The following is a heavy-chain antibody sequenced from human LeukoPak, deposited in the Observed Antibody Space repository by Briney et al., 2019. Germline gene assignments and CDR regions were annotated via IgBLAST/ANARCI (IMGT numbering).Heavy chain of an antibody. J-gene: IGHJ3*02. CDR2: ISSSSSYI. V-gene: IGHV3-21*01. CDR1: GFTFSSYS. Sequence: PGGSLRLSCAASGFTFSSYSMNWVRQAPGKGLEWVSSISSSSSYIYYADSVKGRFTISRDNAKNSLCLQMNSLRAEDTAVYYCARDSGHYDILTGYQDAFDIWGQGTMVTVSS. D-gene: IGHD3-9*01. CDR3: ARDSGHYDILTGYQDAFDI.